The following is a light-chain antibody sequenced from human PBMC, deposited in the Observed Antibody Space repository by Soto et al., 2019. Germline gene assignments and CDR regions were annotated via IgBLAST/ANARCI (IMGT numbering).Light chain of an antibody. CDR3: SSYTAGGTI. CDR1: NSDVGGYNS. Sequence: QSVLTQPRSVSGSPGQSVTISCTGTNSDVGGYNSVSWYQQHPGKAPQLIIYDAXXRPPGVPDRFSGSKSGNTASLTISGLQAEDEADYYCSSYTAGGTIFGTGTKVTVL. CDR2: DAX. V-gene: IGLV2-11*01. J-gene: IGLJ1*01.